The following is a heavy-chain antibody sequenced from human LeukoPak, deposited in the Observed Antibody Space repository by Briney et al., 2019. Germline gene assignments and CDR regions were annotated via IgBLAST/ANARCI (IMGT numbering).Heavy chain of an antibody. Sequence: SETLSLTCTVSGGSVSGYYCSWIRQPPGKGLEWIGYMSYSGSTSYNPSLKSRVTISVDTSKNQFSLKLSSVTVADTAVYYCASYYGSGSYSDXGLFQHWGQGTLVTVSS. J-gene: IGHJ1*01. CDR2: MSYSGST. V-gene: IGHV4-59*08. CDR3: ASYYGSGSYSDXGLFQH. D-gene: IGHD3-10*01. CDR1: GGSVSGYY.